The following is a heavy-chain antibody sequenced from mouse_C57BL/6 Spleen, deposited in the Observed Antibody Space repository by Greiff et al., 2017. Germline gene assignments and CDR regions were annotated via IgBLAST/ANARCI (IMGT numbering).Heavy chain of an antibody. J-gene: IGHJ2*01. V-gene: IGHV5-6*01. CDR3: ARHTLYDGYYDYFDY. Sequence: EVQGVESGGDLVKPGGSLKLSCAASGFTFSSYGMSWVRQTPDKRLEWVATISSGGSYTYYPDSVKGRFTISRDNAKNTLYLQMSSLKSEDTAMYYCARHTLYDGYYDYFDYWGQGTTLTVSS. CDR1: GFTFSSYG. CDR2: ISSGGSYT. D-gene: IGHD2-3*01.